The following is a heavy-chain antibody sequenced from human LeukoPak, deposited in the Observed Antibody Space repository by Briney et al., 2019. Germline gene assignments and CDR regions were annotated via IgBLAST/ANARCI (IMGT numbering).Heavy chain of an antibody. CDR3: AKQEAYYYGSGSYSAY. CDR1: GFTFSSYA. CDR2: VGGSGA. V-gene: IGHV3-23*01. D-gene: IGHD3-10*01. J-gene: IGHJ4*02. Sequence: WGSLRLSCAASGFTFSSYAMSWVRQAPGKGLEWVSVVGGSGAYYADSVKGRFTISRDNSKNTLYLQMDSLRAEDTAVYYCAKQEAYYYGSGSYSAYWGQGTLVTVSS.